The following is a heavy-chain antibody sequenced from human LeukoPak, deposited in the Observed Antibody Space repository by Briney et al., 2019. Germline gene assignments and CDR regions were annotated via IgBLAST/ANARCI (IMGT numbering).Heavy chain of an antibody. CDR3: ARGIRTVTTFDAFDI. Sequence: GGSLRLSCAASGFTFSSYDMHWVRQATGKGLEWVSAIGTAGDTYYPGSVKGRFTISRENAKNSLYLQTNSLRAGDTAVYYCARGIRTVTTFDAFDIWGQGTMVTVSS. D-gene: IGHD4-17*01. V-gene: IGHV3-13*01. J-gene: IGHJ3*02. CDR1: GFTFSSYD. CDR2: IGTAGDT.